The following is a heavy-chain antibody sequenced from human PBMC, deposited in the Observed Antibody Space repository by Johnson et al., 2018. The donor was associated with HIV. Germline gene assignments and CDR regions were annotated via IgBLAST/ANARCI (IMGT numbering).Heavy chain of an antibody. V-gene: IGHV3-30*02. CDR1: GFTFSSYW. Sequence: QVQLVESGGGVVRPGGSLRLSCAASGFTFSSYWMSWVRQAPGKGLAWVTFIRYDGSNKYYADSVKGRFTISRDNSKNTLYLQMNSLRAEDTAVYYCATPQEGYSAFDIWGQGTMVTVSS. CDR2: IRYDGSNK. J-gene: IGHJ3*02. CDR3: ATPQEGYSAFDI. D-gene: IGHD2-15*01.